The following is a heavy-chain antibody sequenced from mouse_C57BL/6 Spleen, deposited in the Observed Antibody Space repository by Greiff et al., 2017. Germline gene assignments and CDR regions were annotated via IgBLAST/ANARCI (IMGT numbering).Heavy chain of an antibody. CDR1: GFTFSSYG. J-gene: IGHJ2*01. Sequence: EVKLEESGGDLVKPGGSLKLSCAASGFTFSSYGMSWVRQTPDKRLEWVATISSGGSYTYYPDSVKGRFTISRDNAKNTLYLQMSSLKSEDTAMYYCARPPYSNYENYFDYWGQGTTLTVSS. V-gene: IGHV5-6*01. CDR2: ISSGGSYT. D-gene: IGHD2-5*01. CDR3: ARPPYSNYENYFDY.